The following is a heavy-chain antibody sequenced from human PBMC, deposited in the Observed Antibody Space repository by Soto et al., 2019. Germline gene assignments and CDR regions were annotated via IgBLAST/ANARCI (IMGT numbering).Heavy chain of an antibody. CDR1: GFTFSSYA. J-gene: IGHJ5*02. CDR2: ISYDGSNK. Sequence: QVQLVESGGGVVQPGRSLRLSCAASGFTFSSYAMHWVRQAPGKGLEWVAVISYDGSNKYYADSVKGRFTIARDNSKNTLYLQMNSLRAEDTAVYYCARDSRGVSYQHAGGWFDPWGQGTLVTVSS. D-gene: IGHD1-26*01. V-gene: IGHV3-30-3*01. CDR3: ARDSRGVSYQHAGGWFDP.